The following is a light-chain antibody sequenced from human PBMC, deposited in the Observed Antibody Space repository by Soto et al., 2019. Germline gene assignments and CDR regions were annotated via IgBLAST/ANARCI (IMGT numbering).Light chain of an antibody. Sequence: IVVTHSPATLSVSPWERATLSFSASQSVSSNLAWYQQKPGRAPRLLIYAASTRATGVPARFSGSGSGTEFTLTISSLQSEDFAVYYCQQYNNWPPITFGQGTRLEIK. CDR3: QQYNNWPPIT. CDR1: QSVSSN. J-gene: IGKJ5*01. CDR2: AAS. V-gene: IGKV3-15*01.